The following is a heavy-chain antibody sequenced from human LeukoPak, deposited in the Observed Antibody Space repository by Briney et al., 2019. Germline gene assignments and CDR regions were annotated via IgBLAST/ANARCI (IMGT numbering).Heavy chain of an antibody. D-gene: IGHD4-17*01. CDR3: ARALTTVTNRYFDY. Sequence: GGSLRLSCAASGFTFSDYYMSWIRQAPGKGLEWVSYISSSGSTIYYADSVKGRFTISRDNAKNSLYLQMNSLRAEDTAAYYCARALTTVTNRYFDYWGQGTLVTVSS. CDR1: GFTFSDYY. V-gene: IGHV3-11*04. J-gene: IGHJ4*02. CDR2: ISSSGSTI.